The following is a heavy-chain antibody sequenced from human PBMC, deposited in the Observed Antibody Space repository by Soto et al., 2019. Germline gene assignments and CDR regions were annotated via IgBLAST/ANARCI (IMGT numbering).Heavy chain of an antibody. V-gene: IGHV1-2*02. Sequence: ASVKVSCKASGYTFTGYYMHWVRQAPGQGLEWMGWINPNSGGTNYAQKFQGRVTMTRDTSISTAYMELGRLRSDDTAVYYCARALGRRTEYFQHWGQGTLVTVSS. CDR3: ARALGRRTEYFQH. D-gene: IGHD7-27*01. J-gene: IGHJ1*01. CDR1: GYTFTGYY. CDR2: INPNSGGT.